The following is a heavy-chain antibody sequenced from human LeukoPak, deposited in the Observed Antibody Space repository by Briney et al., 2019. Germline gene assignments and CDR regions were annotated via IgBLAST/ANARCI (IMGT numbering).Heavy chain of an antibody. CDR3: ARIPYYNFWCGYTDLNYYMDV. J-gene: IGHJ6*03. V-gene: IGHV4-59*01. Sequence: PSETLSLTCAVSGGSISSYYWSWIRQPPGKGLEWIGYIYYSGSTNYNPSLKSRVTISVDTSKNQFSLKLSSVTAADTAVYYCARIPYYNFWCGYTDLNYYMDVWGKGTTVTVSS. CDR1: GGSISSYY. D-gene: IGHD3-3*01. CDR2: IYYSGST.